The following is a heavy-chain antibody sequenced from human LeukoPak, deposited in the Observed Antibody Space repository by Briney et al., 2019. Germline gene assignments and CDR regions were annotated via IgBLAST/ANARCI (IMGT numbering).Heavy chain of an antibody. J-gene: IGHJ3*02. CDR1: GGTFSSYA. CDR2: IIPIFGTA. V-gene: IGHV1-69*01. CDR3: ARDGHCSGGACYPFGFDI. Sequence: ASVKVSCKASGGTFSSYAISWVRQAPGQGLEWMGGIIPIFGTANYAQKFQDRVTITADESTSTAYMELSSLKSEDTAVYYCARDGHCSGGACYPFGFDIWGQGTMVTVSS. D-gene: IGHD2-15*01.